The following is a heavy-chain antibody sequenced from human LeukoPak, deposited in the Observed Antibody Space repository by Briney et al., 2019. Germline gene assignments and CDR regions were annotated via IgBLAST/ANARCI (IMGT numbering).Heavy chain of an antibody. CDR3: ARADRLDGAPYLIGP. J-gene: IGHJ5*02. D-gene: IGHD2-21*01. CDR1: GGTFSSYA. CDR2: INPNSGVT. V-gene: IGHV1-2*02. Sequence: ASVKVSCKASGGTFSSYAISWVRQAPGQGLEWMGGINPNSGVTSSAQKFQGRVTMTRDTSITTVYMEVRWLTSDDTAIYYCARADRLDGAPYLIGPWGQGTLVTVSS.